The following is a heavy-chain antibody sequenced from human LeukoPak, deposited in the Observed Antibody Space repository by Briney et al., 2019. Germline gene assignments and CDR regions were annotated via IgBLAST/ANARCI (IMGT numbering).Heavy chain of an antibody. Sequence: GGSLRLSCAASGVTVSSHYMSWVRQAPGKGLEWVSVIYSGGSIYYADSVKGRFTISRDSSKNTLYLQMNSLRAEDTAVYYCVISPNTYYFDYWGQGTLVTVSS. J-gene: IGHJ4*02. D-gene: IGHD2-2*02. CDR1: GVTVSSHY. CDR2: IYSGGSI. CDR3: VISPNTYYFDY. V-gene: IGHV3-53*01.